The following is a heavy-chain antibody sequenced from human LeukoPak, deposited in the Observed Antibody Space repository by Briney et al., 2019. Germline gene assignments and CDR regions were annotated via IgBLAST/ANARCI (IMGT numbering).Heavy chain of an antibody. J-gene: IGHJ5*02. CDR1: GYSFTNYW. CDR2: IYPGDSNT. CDR3: ARHGSSGWSKSWFDP. V-gene: IGHV5-51*01. D-gene: IGHD6-13*01. Sequence: GESLKISCKGSGYSFTNYWIGWVRQMPGKGLEWMGIIYPGDSNTIYSPSFQGQVTISVDKSITTAYLQWSSLKASDTGMYYCARHGSSGWSKSWFDPWGQGTLVTVSS.